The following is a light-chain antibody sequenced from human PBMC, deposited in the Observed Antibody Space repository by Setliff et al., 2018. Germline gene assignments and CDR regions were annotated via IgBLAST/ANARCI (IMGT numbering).Light chain of an antibody. CDR1: TGTVTSGHY. V-gene: IGLV7-46*01. CDR3: FLSYSGIVI. CDR2: DTS. J-gene: IGLJ2*01. Sequence: QAVVTQEPSLTVSPGGTVTLTCGSSTGTVTSGHYPYWFQQKPGQAPKTLIYDTSEKYSWTPARFSGSLLGGKAALTLSGAQPEDEADYYCFLSYSGIVIFGGGTKATVL.